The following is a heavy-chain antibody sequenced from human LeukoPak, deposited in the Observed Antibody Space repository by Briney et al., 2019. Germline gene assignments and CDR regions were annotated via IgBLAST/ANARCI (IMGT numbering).Heavy chain of an antibody. CDR2: IYYSGST. Sequence: SETLSLTCTVSGGSISSSSYYWGWIRQPPGKGLEWIGSIYYSGSTYYNPSLKSRVTISVDTSKNQFSLKLSSVTAADTAVYYCARLSEGLVHCWYAFDIWGQGTMVTVSS. J-gene: IGHJ3*02. CDR3: ARLSEGLVHCWYAFDI. V-gene: IGHV4-39*01. CDR1: GGSISSSSYY. D-gene: IGHD3/OR15-3a*01.